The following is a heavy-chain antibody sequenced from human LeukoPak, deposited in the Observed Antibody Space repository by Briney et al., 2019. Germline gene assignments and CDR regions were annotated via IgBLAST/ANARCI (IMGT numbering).Heavy chain of an antibody. CDR3: ARSGYFNFDY. V-gene: IGHV4-31*03. D-gene: IGHD3-3*01. CDR1: GGSISSGGYY. CDR2: IYYSGST. J-gene: IGHJ4*02. Sequence: SETLSLTCTVSGGSISSGGYYWSWIRQHPGKGLEWIGYIYYSGSTYYNPSLKSRVTISVDTSKNQFSLKLSSVTAADTAVYYCARSGYFNFDYWGQGTLVTVSS.